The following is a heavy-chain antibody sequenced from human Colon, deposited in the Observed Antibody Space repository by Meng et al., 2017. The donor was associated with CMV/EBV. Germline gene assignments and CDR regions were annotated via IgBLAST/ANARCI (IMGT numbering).Heavy chain of an antibody. J-gene: IGHJ3*01. V-gene: IGHV4-39*07. CDR3: ARDRHSEVVIALQGTFDF. Sequence: SETLSLTCTVSGGSISASSYYWGWLRQPPGKGLEWIGSIYSTGSTNYNPSLKSRVTISVDTSENQFSLKLNSVTAADTAVYYCARDRHSEVVIALQGTFDFWGQGTKVTVSS. CDR1: GGSISASSYY. D-gene: IGHD2-21*01. CDR2: IYSTGST.